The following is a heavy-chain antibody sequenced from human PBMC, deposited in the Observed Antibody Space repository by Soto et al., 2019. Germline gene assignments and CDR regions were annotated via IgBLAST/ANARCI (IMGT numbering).Heavy chain of an antibody. J-gene: IGHJ4*02. CDR3: ARADYATGSYYPDY. CDR1: GGSVRRGNYY. CDR2: ISNSGRT. Sequence: QVQLQESGPGLVKPSQTLSLTCTVSGGSVRRGNYYWSWIRQFPGKGLEWIGYISNSGRTHYNPSLMSRITILVDTSKNQFFLELRSVTAADTALYYCARADYATGSYYPDYWGQGTLVTVFS. V-gene: IGHV4-31*03. D-gene: IGHD3-10*01.